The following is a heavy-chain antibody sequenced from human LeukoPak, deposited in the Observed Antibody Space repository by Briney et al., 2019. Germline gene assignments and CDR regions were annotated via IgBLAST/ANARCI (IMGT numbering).Heavy chain of an antibody. Sequence: ASVKVPCKASGYTFTGYYMHWVRQAPGQGLERMGWINTNSGGTNYAQKFQGRVTLTWDTSSSTAYMALSRLRSDDTAVYSCARGLGMVIAFFGAFGYWGQGTLLTVSS. V-gene: IGHV1-2*02. CDR2: INTNSGGT. CDR1: GYTFTGYY. J-gene: IGHJ4*02. D-gene: IGHD3-3*01. CDR3: ARGLGMVIAFFGAFGY.